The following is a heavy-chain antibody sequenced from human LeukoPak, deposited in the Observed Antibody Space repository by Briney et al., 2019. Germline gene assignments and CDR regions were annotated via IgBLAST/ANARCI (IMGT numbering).Heavy chain of an antibody. CDR2: ISTYNDNT. Sequence: ASVKVSCKASGYTFTGYYMHWVRQAPGQGLEWMGWISTYNDNTNYAQKLQGRVTMTTDTSTSTAYMELRSLRSDDTAVYYCARDRVTMTDYASFDIWGQGTVVTVSS. J-gene: IGHJ3*02. CDR1: GYTFTGYY. V-gene: IGHV1-18*04. D-gene: IGHD3-22*01. CDR3: ARDRVTMTDYASFDI.